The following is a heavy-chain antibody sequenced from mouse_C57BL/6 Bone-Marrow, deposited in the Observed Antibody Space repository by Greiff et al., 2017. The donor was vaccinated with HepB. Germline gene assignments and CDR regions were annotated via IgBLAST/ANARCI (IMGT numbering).Heavy chain of an antibody. CDR2: IYPSDSET. Sequence: QVQLQQPGAELVRPGSSVKLSCKASGYTFTSYWMHWVKQRPIQGLEWIGNIYPSDSETHYNQKFKDKATLTVDKSSSTAYMQLSSLTSEDSAVYSCARLGTTVDWYFDIWGTGTTVTVSA. J-gene: IGHJ1*03. V-gene: IGHV1-52*01. D-gene: IGHD1-1*01. CDR3: ARLGTTVDWYFDI. CDR1: GYTFTSYW.